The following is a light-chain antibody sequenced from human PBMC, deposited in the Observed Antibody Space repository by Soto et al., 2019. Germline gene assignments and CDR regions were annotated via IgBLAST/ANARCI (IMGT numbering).Light chain of an antibody. CDR3: HQYDRWPLS. CDR1: ESVKTN. CDR2: GAF. Sequence: EIVMTQSPATLSVSPGETATLSCRASESVKTNLAWYQQKPGQAPWLLIYGAFTRAAGIPFRFSGSASGTEFTLTISSLQSEDFAVYYCHQYDRWPLSLGGGTKVEIK. V-gene: IGKV3-15*01. J-gene: IGKJ4*01.